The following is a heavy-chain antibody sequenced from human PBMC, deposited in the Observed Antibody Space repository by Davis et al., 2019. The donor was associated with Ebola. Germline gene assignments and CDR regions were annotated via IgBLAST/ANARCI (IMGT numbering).Heavy chain of an antibody. CDR1: GYSFTSYW. V-gene: IGHV5-10-1*01. Sequence: GESLKISCKGSGYSFTSYWISWVRQMPGKGLEWMGRIDPSDSYTNYSPSFQGHVPLSADKSISTAYLQWSSLKASDTAMYYCAREYSSGWYYYYYGTDVWGQGTTVTVSS. D-gene: IGHD6-19*01. J-gene: IGHJ6*02. CDR3: AREYSSGWYYYYYGTDV. CDR2: IDPSDSYT.